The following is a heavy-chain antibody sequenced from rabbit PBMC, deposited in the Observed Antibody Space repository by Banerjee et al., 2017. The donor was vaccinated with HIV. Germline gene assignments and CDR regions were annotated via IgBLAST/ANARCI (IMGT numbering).Heavy chain of an antibody. D-gene: IGHD2-1*01. V-gene: IGHV1S40*01. CDR1: GFSFSSSYW. CDR3: ATDNIDGYGDYAYIFNL. CDR2: IYAGGSGSA. J-gene: IGHJ4*01. Sequence: QSLEESGGDLVKPGASLTLTCTASGFSFSSSYWICWVRQAPGKGLEWIACIYAGGSGSAYYASWAKGRFTTSKTSSTTVTLQMTSLTAADTATYFCATDNIDGYGDYAYIFNLWGPGTLVTVS.